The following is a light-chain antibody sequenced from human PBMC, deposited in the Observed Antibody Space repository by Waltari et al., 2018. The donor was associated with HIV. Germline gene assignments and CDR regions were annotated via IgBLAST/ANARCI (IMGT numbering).Light chain of an antibody. Sequence: QSVLTPPPSVSAAPGPKVTISCSASIPTIGNTYLSWYQQLPGTAPKLLIYDNNKRPSGIPDRFSGSKSGTSATLGITGLQTGDEADYYCGTWDSSLSLVFGGGTKLTVL. CDR2: DNN. J-gene: IGLJ2*01. CDR3: GTWDSSLSLV. V-gene: IGLV1-51*01. CDR1: IPTIGNTY.